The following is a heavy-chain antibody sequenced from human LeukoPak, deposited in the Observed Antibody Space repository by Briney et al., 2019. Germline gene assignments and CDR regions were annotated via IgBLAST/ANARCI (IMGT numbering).Heavy chain of an antibody. D-gene: IGHD3-10*01. Sequence: PGGSLRLSCAASGFTFSRYAMHWVRQAPGKGLEWVAVISYDGSNKYYADSVKGRFTISRDNSKNTLYLQMNSLRAEDTAVYYCARGRSYGMDVWGQGTTVTVSS. CDR3: ARGRSYGMDV. CDR1: GFTFSRYA. CDR2: ISYDGSNK. V-gene: IGHV3-30-3*01. J-gene: IGHJ6*02.